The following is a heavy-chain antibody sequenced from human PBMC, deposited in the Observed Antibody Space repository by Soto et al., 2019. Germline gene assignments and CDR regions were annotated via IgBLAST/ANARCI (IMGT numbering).Heavy chain of an antibody. Sequence: VHLLESGGGLVQPGGSLRLSCAASGFTFSNYAMTWVRQAPGKGLEWVSVISGTGGGTNNADSAKGRFTTSRDNSKNTLYLQMNSLRVEDTAVYYCAKRAFYGSGIPNYYGMDVWGQGTAVTVSS. CDR1: GFTFSNYA. D-gene: IGHD3-10*01. J-gene: IGHJ6*02. CDR3: AKRAFYGSGIPNYYGMDV. V-gene: IGHV3-23*01. CDR2: ISGTGGGT.